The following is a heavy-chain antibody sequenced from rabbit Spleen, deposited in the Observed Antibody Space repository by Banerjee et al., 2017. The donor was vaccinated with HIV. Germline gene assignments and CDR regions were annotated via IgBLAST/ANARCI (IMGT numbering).Heavy chain of an antibody. CDR3: ARDRAASSYYSDRLDL. J-gene: IGHJ6*01. D-gene: IGHD1-1*01. CDR1: GFSFSVNHY. CDR2: IDTDRNGNT. V-gene: IGHV1S45*01. Sequence: QEQLEESGGDLVQPEGSLTLTCTASGFSFSVNHYMCWVRQAPGKGLEWIGCIDTDRNGNTYYASWAKGRFTISKTSSTTVTLEMTSLTVADTATYFCARDRAASSYYSDRLDLWGPGTLVTVS.